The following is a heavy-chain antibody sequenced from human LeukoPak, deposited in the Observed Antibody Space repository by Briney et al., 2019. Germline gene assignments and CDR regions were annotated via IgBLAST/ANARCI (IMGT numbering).Heavy chain of an antibody. CDR2: IYPSGST. D-gene: IGHD1-26*01. J-gene: IGHJ4*02. CDR3: ARGIVGATFYFDY. CDR1: GGSISSYY. V-gene: IGHV4-4*07. Sequence: SETLSLTCTVSGGSISSYYWKWIRQPAGKGLEWIGRIYPSGSTIYNPSLRSRVTMSEDTSKNQFSLKLSSVTAADTAVYYCARGIVGATFYFDYWGQGTLVTVSS.